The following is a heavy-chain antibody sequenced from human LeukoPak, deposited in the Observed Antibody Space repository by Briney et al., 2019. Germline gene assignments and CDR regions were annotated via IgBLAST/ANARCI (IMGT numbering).Heavy chain of an antibody. Sequence: SETLSLTCTVSGGSISNYFWSCIRQPPGKGLEWIGYIYYTGSANYSPSLKSRLTMSADRSRNQFSLKLNSVTAADTAVYYCARINWNYFDYWGQGILVTVSS. J-gene: IGHJ4*02. V-gene: IGHV4-59*08. CDR3: ARINWNYFDY. D-gene: IGHD1-1*01. CDR2: IYYTGSA. CDR1: GGSISNYF.